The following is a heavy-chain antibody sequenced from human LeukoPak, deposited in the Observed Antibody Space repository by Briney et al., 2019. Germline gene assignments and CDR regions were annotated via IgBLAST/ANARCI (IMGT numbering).Heavy chain of an antibody. V-gene: IGHV4-34*01. D-gene: IGHD4-17*01. J-gene: IGHJ5*02. CDR3: ARAHDYGNWFDP. CDR1: GGSFSGYY. Sequence: KPSETLSLTCAVYGGSFSGYYWSWIRQPPGKGLEWIGEINHSGSTNYNPSLKSRVTISVDTSKDQFSLKLSSVTAADTAVYYCARAHDYGNWFDPWGQGTLVTVSS. CDR2: INHSGST.